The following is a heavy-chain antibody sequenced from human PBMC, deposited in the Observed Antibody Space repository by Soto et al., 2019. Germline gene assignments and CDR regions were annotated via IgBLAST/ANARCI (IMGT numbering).Heavy chain of an antibody. CDR2: VNNDGTDT. CDR3: ARGGLQHALDV. CDR1: GFTFSNYW. J-gene: IGHJ6*02. Sequence: EVQLVESGGGLVQPGGSLRLSCAASGFTFSNYWMYWVRQAPGKGLVWVSHVNNDGTDTTHADSVKGRFTISRDNAENTLYLQMNSLRAEDTAVYYCARGGLQHALDVWGQGSTVTVSS. D-gene: IGHD6-13*01. V-gene: IGHV3-74*03.